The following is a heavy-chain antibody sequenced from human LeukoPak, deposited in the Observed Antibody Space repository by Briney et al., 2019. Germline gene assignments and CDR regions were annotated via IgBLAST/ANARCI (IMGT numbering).Heavy chain of an antibody. V-gene: IGHV4-39*01. CDR3: ARQVGYSSDWSVWYFDP. CDR1: GDSIRSSTHY. Sequence: SETLSLTCSDSGDSIRSSTHYWGWIRQPPGKGLEWIGTINDSGSTYYNPSLKSRVSISVDTSKNQFSLKLFSVTAADTAVYYCARQVGYSSDWSVWYFDPWGRGTLVTVSS. D-gene: IGHD6-19*01. CDR2: INDSGST. J-gene: IGHJ2*01.